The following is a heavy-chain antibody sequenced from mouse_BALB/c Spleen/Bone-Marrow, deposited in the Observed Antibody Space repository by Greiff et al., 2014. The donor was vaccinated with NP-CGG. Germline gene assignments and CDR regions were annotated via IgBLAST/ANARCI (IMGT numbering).Heavy chain of an antibody. V-gene: IGHV8-12*01. CDR1: GFSLSTSGMG. J-gene: IGHJ2*01. CDR3: ARSEAARATFDY. D-gene: IGHD3-1*01. CDR2: IYWDDDK. Sequence: QVTLKECGPGILQPSQTLSLTCSFSGFSLSTSGMGVSWIRQPSGKGLEWLAHIYWDDDKRYNPSLKSRLTISKDTSRNQVFLKITSVDTADTATYYCARSEAARATFDYWGQGNTLTVSS.